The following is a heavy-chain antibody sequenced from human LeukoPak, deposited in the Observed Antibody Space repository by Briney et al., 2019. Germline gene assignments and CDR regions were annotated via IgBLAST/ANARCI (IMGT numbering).Heavy chain of an antibody. CDR2: IKQDGSEK. Sequence: GGSLRLSCAVSGFTFSNYWMSWVRQAPGKGLEWVANIKQDGSEKYYVDSVKGRFTISRDNAKNSLYLQMNSLRTEDTAVYYCARVLTVRASFDIWGQGTMVTVSS. D-gene: IGHD3-10*01. CDR1: GFTFSNYW. J-gene: IGHJ3*02. V-gene: IGHV3-7*02. CDR3: ARVLTVRASFDI.